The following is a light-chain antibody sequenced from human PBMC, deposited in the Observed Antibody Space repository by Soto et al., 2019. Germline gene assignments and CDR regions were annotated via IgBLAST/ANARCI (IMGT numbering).Light chain of an antibody. Sequence: DIQMTQSPSFVSASVGDRVTITCRASQSISSYLNWYQQKPGKAPKLLIYAASSLQSGVPSRFSGSGSGTDFTLTISSLQPEDFATYYCQQSYSTPRTFGQGTKVEIK. CDR1: QSISSY. J-gene: IGKJ1*01. CDR3: QQSYSTPRT. CDR2: AAS. V-gene: IGKV1-39*01.